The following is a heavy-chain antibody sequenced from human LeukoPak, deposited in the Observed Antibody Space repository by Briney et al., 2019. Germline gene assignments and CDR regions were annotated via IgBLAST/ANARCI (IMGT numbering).Heavy chain of an antibody. CDR2: LSYYGTKK. V-gene: IGHV3-30*18. CDR1: GFTFSTYA. D-gene: IGHD3-10*01. Sequence: PGGALRLSCSAPGFTFSTYAMHRVRQAPAKGLGMVALLSYYGTKKDYADSVKGRFSTSRDNSKNALYQQRNSLRAEDTAIYYCAKDNIAQGSGSYLDYWGQGALVTVSS. CDR3: AKDNIAQGSGSYLDY. J-gene: IGHJ4*02.